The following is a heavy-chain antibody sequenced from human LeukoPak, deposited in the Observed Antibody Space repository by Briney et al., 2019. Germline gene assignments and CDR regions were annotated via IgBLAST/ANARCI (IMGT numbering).Heavy chain of an antibody. CDR3: ARDPHVTTDYCDSSGYSYLAFDI. Sequence: SVKVSCKTSGGTFSSYAITWVRQTPGQGLEWMGGIIPIFGTTNYAQKFQDRVTITADKSTSTAYMKLSSLRSEDTAVYYCARDPHVTTDYCDSSGYSYLAFDIWGQGTMVTVSS. J-gene: IGHJ3*02. CDR2: IIPIFGTT. CDR1: GGTFSSYA. D-gene: IGHD3-22*01. V-gene: IGHV1-69*06.